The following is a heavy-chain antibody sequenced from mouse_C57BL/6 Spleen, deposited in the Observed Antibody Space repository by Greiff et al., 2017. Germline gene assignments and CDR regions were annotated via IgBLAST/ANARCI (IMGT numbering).Heavy chain of an antibody. J-gene: IGHJ2*01. V-gene: IGHV3-5*01. CDR3: AREYYGYFDY. Sequence: EVHLVESGPGLVKPSQTVFLTCTVTGISITTGNYRWSWIRQFPGNKLEWIGYISYSGTITYHPSLTSRTTITRDTPKNPFFLGMNSLTAEDTATYYCAREYYGYFDYWGQGTTLTVSS. CDR1: GISITTGNYR. D-gene: IGHD1-1*01. CDR2: ISYSGTI.